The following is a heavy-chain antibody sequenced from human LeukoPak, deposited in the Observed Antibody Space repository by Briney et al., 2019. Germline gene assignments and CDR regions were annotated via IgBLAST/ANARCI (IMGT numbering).Heavy chain of an antibody. CDR2: ISYDGSNK. CDR3: AKGRSSSATRDWFDP. V-gene: IGHV3-30*18. CDR1: GFTFSSYG. J-gene: IGHJ5*02. Sequence: KPGRSLRLSCAASGFTFSSYGMHWVRQAPGKGLEWVAVISYDGSNKYYADSVKGRFTISRDNSKNTLYLQMNSLRAEDTAVYYCAKGRSSSATRDWFDPWGQGTLVTVSS. D-gene: IGHD6-6*01.